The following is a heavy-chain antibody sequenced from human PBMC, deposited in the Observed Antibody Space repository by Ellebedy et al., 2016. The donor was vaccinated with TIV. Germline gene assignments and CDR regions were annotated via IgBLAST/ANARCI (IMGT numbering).Heavy chain of an antibody. Sequence: GESLKISXAASGFTFSSYAMHWVRQAPGKGLEWVAVISYDGSNKYYADSVKGRFTISRDNSKNTLYLQMNSLGAEDTAGYYCATVRGEGSWGQGTLVTDSS. V-gene: IGHV3-30-3*01. CDR1: GFTFSSYA. CDR2: ISYDGSNK. D-gene: IGHD3-10*01. CDR3: ATVRGEGS. J-gene: IGHJ5*02.